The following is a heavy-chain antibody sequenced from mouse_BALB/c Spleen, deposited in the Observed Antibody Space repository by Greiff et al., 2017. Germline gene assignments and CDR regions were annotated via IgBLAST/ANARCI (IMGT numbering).Heavy chain of an antibody. D-gene: IGHD2-2*01. Sequence: VQLQQSGAELVKPGASVKLSCKASGYTFTSYWMHWVKQRPGQGLEWIGEIDPSDSYTNYNQKFKGKATLTVDKSSSTAYMQLSSLTSEDSAVYYCARGGLPDAMDYWGQGTSVTVSS. CDR3: ARGGLPDAMDY. J-gene: IGHJ4*01. CDR2: IDPSDSYT. CDR1: GYTFTSYW. V-gene: IGHV1-69*02.